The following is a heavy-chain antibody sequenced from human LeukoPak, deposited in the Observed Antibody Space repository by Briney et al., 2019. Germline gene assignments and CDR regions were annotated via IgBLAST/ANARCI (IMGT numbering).Heavy chain of an antibody. CDR1: GFTFSSYG. CDR3: TKGDAFDI. Sequence: GRSLRLSCAASGFTFSSYGMHWVRQAPGKGLEWVAVISYDGSNKYYADSVKGRFTISRDNSKNTLYLQMNSLRAEDTAVYYCTKGDAFDIWGQGTMVTVSS. CDR2: ISYDGSNK. J-gene: IGHJ3*02. V-gene: IGHV3-30*18.